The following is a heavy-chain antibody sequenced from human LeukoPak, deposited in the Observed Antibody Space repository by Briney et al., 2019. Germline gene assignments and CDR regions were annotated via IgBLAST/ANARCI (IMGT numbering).Heavy chain of an antibody. CDR1: GGSFSGYY. CDR3: ARAGGITGAFDI. Sequence: ETLSLTCAVSGGSFSGYYWSWIRQPPGKGLEWMGEINNSGRTNYNPALTSRGTILVDKTKKQFSLKLSSVTAADTAVYYCARAGGITGAFDIWGQGTMVTVSS. D-gene: IGHD3-3*01. V-gene: IGHV4-34*01. CDR2: INNSGRT. J-gene: IGHJ3*02.